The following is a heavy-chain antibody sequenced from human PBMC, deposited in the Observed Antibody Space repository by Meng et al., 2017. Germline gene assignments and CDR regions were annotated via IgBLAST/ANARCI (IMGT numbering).Heavy chain of an antibody. CDR1: GFTFSSYW. J-gene: IGHJ6*02. CDR2: IKQDGSEK. Sequence: GESLKISCAASGFTFSSYWMSWVRQAPGKGLEWVANIKQDGSEKYYVDSVKGRFTISRDNAKNSLYLQMNSLRAEDTAMYYCARDPVILKTYYYDSSGYYPGYYYYGMDVWGQGTTVTVSS. V-gene: IGHV3-7*01. CDR3: ARDPVILKTYYYDSSGYYPGYYYYGMDV. D-gene: IGHD3-22*01.